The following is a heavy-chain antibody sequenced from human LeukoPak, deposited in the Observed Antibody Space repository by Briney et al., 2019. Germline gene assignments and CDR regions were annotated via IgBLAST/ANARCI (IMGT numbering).Heavy chain of an antibody. J-gene: IGHJ4*02. V-gene: IGHV4-38-2*02. CDR2: LSHSGST. CDR1: AYSISCGYY. CDR3: ARGRPAATPMDC. Sequence: PSETLSLTCTVSAYSISCGYYWGWIRQPPGKGLEWIGSLSHSGSTFYNPSLKSRVTISVDTSKNQFSLRLRSVTAADTAVYYCARGRPAATPMDCWGQGMLVTVSS. D-gene: IGHD2-2*01.